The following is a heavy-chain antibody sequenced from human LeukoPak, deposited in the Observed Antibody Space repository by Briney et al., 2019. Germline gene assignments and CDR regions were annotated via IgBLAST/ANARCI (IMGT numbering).Heavy chain of an antibody. J-gene: IGHJ4*02. Sequence: PSESLSLTCGVSGGSVTSTNWWTWVRQPPGKGLEWIGEVHLDGRTNYNPSLKSRLTMSVDLSENHISLKLTSVTAADTAVYYCAREGGFYRPLDSWGQGTLVTVSS. CDR3: AREGGFYRPLDS. V-gene: IGHV4-4*02. D-gene: IGHD3-3*01. CDR2: VHLDGRT. CDR1: GGSVTSTNW.